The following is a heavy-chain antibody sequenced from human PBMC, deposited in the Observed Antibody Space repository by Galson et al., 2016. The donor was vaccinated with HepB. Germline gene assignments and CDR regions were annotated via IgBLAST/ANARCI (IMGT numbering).Heavy chain of an antibody. Sequence: SLRLSCAASGFTFSSYATSWVRQAPGKGLEWVSGIVGSGGHTYYADSVKGRFTISRDNSKNTLYLQMNSLRAEDTAVFYCAKDIPITVTTFAGFDYWGQGTLVTVSS. CDR1: GFTFSSYA. V-gene: IGHV3-23*01. CDR2: IVGSGGHT. J-gene: IGHJ4*02. D-gene: IGHD4-17*01. CDR3: AKDIPITVTTFAGFDY.